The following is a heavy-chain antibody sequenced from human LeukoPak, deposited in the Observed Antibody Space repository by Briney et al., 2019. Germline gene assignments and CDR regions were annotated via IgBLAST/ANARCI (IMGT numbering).Heavy chain of an antibody. CDR3: ARDPPNCSGGSCYSDY. J-gene: IGHJ4*02. Sequence: PGGSLRLSCAASGFTFSIYAMHWVRQAPGKGLEWVAFIRSDGTNKSYADSVKDRFTISRDNSKNTLYLQMNSLRAEDTAVYYCARDPPNCSGGSCYSDYWGQGTLVTVSS. D-gene: IGHD2-15*01. CDR2: IRSDGTNK. CDR1: GFTFSIYA. V-gene: IGHV3-30*02.